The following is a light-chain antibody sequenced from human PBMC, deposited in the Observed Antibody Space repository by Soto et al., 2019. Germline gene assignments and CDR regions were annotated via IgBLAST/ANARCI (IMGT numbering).Light chain of an antibody. CDR2: HAS. CDR1: QSVYSN. J-gene: IGKJ4*01. CDR3: QQYTKWPLT. Sequence: EIVMTQSPATLSVSPGERVTLSCRASQSVYSNLAWYQQKPGQAPRLLIYHASTRATGIPARFSGGGSGTEFTLTISSLQSEDFAVYYCQQYTKWPLTFGGGTKVEIK. V-gene: IGKV3-15*01.